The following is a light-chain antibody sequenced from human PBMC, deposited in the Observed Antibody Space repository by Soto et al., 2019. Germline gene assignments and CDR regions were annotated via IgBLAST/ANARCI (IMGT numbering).Light chain of an antibody. CDR1: SDIGNYNL. CDR2: EVT. Sequence: QSVLTQPASVSGSPGQSVTISCSGSDIGNYNLVSWYQHLPGRAPKLLIFEVTMRPSGISDRFSGSKSASTASLTISGLQAEDEGDYYCASYAGSRTYVFVRGTKVTVL. V-gene: IGLV2-23*02. J-gene: IGLJ1*01. CDR3: ASYAGSRTYV.